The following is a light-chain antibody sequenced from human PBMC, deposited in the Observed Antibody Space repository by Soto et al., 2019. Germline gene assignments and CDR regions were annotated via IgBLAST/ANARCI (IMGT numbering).Light chain of an antibody. J-gene: IGLJ2*01. CDR1: SSTIGAGYD. CDR2: GNS. Sequence: QSVLTQPPSVSGAPGQRVTISCTGSSSTIGAGYDVHWYQQLPGTAPKLLIYGNSNRPSGVPDRFSGSKSGTSASLAITGLQAEDEADYYCQSYDSSLSASVVFGGGTKLTVL. CDR3: QSYDSSLSASVV. V-gene: IGLV1-40*01.